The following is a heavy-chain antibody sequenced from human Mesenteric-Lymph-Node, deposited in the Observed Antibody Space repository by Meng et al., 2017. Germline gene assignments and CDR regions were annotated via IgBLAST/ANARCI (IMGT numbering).Heavy chain of an antibody. CDR1: GFTVSNNY. Sequence: LTCAAPGFTVSNNYVTWVRLAPGKGLEWVSVIYADGRTFYADSVEGGFTLPRDNSKNTVYLQLNSLRSEDTAVYFCARDTPTPSSGGFLDYWGQGTLVTVSS. V-gene: IGHV3-66*01. CDR2: IYADGRT. CDR3: ARDTPTPSSGGFLDY. J-gene: IGHJ4*02. D-gene: IGHD3-10*01.